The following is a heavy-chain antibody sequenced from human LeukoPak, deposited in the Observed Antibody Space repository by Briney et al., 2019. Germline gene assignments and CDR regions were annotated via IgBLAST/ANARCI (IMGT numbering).Heavy chain of an antibody. CDR1: GYTFTGYY. CDR3: ARDGSDDILTGYYFDY. D-gene: IGHD3-9*01. J-gene: IGHJ4*02. Sequence: ASVKVSCKASGYTFTGYYMHWVRQAPGQGLEWVGWINPNSGGTNYAQKFQGRVTMTRDTSISTAYMELSRLRSDDTAVYYCARDGSDDILTGYYFDYWGQGTLVTVSS. V-gene: IGHV1-2*02. CDR2: INPNSGGT.